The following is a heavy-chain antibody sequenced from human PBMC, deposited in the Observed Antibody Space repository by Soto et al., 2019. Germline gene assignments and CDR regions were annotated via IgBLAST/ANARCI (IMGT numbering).Heavy chain of an antibody. V-gene: IGHV4-34*01. CDR2: INHSGST. D-gene: IGHD6-19*01. CDR3: ARLASGWQYYYFDF. J-gene: IGHJ2*01. CDR1: GGSFSPYF. Sequence: ETLSLTCAVYGGSFSPYFWSWIRQPPGKGLEWIGEINHSGSTNYNPSLTRRATLSVDTSKNQVSLKLTSVTAADTAVYYCARLASGWQYYYFDFWGRGTPVTVS.